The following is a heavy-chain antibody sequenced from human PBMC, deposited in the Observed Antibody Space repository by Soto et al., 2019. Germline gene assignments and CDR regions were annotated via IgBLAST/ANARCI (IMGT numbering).Heavy chain of an antibody. CDR1: GGSISSGGYY. Sequence: TLSLDFTVSGGSISSGGYYWSFIRQHPGKGLEWIGYIYYSGSTYYNPSLKSRVTISVDTSKNQFSLELSSVTAADTAMYYCARDLDGYSHFDYWGQGTLVTVSS. J-gene: IGHJ4*02. V-gene: IGHV4-31*03. CDR3: ARDLDGYSHFDY. D-gene: IGHD4-4*01. CDR2: IYYSGST.